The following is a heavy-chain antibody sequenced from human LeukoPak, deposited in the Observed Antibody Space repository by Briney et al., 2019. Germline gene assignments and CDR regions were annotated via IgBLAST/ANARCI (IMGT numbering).Heavy chain of an antibody. CDR3: ARAGLSSGWYGY. CDR2: IIPIFGTA. Sequence: SVKVSCKASGGTFSSYAISWVRQAPGQGLEWMGRIIPIFGTANYAQKFQGRVTITADKSTSTAYMELSSLRSDDAALYYCARAGLSSGWYGYWGQGTLVTVSS. V-gene: IGHV1-69*06. D-gene: IGHD6-19*01. CDR1: GGTFSSYA. J-gene: IGHJ4*02.